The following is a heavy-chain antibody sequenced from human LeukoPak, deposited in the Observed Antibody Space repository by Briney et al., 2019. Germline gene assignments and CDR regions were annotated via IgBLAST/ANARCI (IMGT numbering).Heavy chain of an antibody. J-gene: IGHJ3*02. CDR1: GFTFSSYW. Sequence: QSGGSLRLSCAASGFTFSSYWMHWVRQGPGKGLVWVSRISSDGRTTSYADSVKGRFTISRDNAKNPLYLQMNSLRVEDTAVYYCARDSRYYYDSRNYDNVAFDMWGQGTMVTVSS. CDR3: ARDSRYYYDSRNYDNVAFDM. V-gene: IGHV3-74*01. CDR2: ISSDGRTT. D-gene: IGHD3-10*01.